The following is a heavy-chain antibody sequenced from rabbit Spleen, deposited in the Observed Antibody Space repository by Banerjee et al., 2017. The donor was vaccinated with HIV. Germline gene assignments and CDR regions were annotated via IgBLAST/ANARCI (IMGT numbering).Heavy chain of an antibody. J-gene: IGHJ4*01. CDR3: ARDAGSYDYIDVYFNL. V-gene: IGHV1S40*01. D-gene: IGHD8-1*01. CDR2: IYTGNGKT. CDR1: GFSSSSDYY. Sequence: QSLEESGGDLVKPGASLTLTCTASGFSSSSDYYMCWVRQAPGKGLEWIGCIYTGNGKTYYASWAKGRFTISKSSSTTVTLQMTSLTAADTATYFCARDAGSYDYIDVYFNLWGPGTLVTVS.